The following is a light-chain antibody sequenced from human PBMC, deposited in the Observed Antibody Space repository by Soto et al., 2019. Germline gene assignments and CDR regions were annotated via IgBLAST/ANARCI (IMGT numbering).Light chain of an antibody. Sequence: QSVLTQPPSASGIPGQTVTLSCSGSPSNIGSNYVYWYQQLPGTAPNLLIYSNNQRPSGVPDRFSGSKSGTSGSLAISGLRSEDDADYYCAAWEDSVNLWLFGGGTQLTVL. CDR2: SNN. CDR3: AAWEDSVNLWL. J-gene: IGLJ3*02. V-gene: IGLV1-47*02. CDR1: PSNIGSNY.